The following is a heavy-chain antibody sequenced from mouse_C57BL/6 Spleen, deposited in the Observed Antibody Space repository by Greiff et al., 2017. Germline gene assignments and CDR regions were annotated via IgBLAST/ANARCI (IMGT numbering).Heavy chain of an antibody. CDR3: ARDYGSSYGYFDV. J-gene: IGHJ1*03. Sequence: QLQQSGPELVKPGASVKISCKASGYAFSSSWMNWVKQRPGKGLEWIGRIYPGDGDTNYNGKFKGKATLTADKSSSTAYMQLSSLTSEDSAVYFCARDYGSSYGYFDVWGTGTTVTVS. D-gene: IGHD1-1*01. CDR2: IYPGDGDT. CDR1: GYAFSSSW. V-gene: IGHV1-82*01.